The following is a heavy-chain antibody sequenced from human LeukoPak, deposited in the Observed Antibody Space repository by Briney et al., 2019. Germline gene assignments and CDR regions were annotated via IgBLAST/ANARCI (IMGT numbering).Heavy chain of an antibody. J-gene: IGHJ4*02. CDR3: ARGSEYYDSSGYYAYSGY. Sequence: WASVKVSCKASGGTFSSYAISWVRQAPGQGLEWMGGIIPIFGTANYAQKFQGKVTITADESTSTAYMELSSLRSEDTAVYYCARGSEYYDSSGYYAYSGYWGQGTLVTVSS. D-gene: IGHD3-22*01. CDR2: IIPIFGTA. V-gene: IGHV1-69*13. CDR1: GGTFSSYA.